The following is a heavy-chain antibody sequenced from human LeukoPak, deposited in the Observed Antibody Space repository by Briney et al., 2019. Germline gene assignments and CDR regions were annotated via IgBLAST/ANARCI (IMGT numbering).Heavy chain of an antibody. CDR3: ARDDPRGPGHYFDY. CDR2: ISGSGGST. Sequence: GGSLRLSCAASGVTFSSYAMSWVRLTPGKGLEWVSTISGSGGSTYYADSVKGRFTISRDNAKNSLYLQMNSLRAEDTAVYYCARDDPRGPGHYFDYWGQGTLVTVSS. D-gene: IGHD2-15*01. J-gene: IGHJ4*02. V-gene: IGHV3-23*01. CDR1: GVTFSSYA.